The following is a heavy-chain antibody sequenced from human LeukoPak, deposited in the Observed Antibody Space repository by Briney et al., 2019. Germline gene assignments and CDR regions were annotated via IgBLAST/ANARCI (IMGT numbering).Heavy chain of an antibody. CDR2: FSASGNT. J-gene: IGHJ3*01. V-gene: IGHV4-59*03. D-gene: IGHD3/OR15-3a*01. CDR1: GGSISSYY. CDR3: AKWTGSGFDV. Sequence: SETLSLTCTVSGGSISSYYWSWIRQPPGKGLEWIGYFSASGNTKYSPSLKSRVIISRDTSKNQVSLRLTSVAAADTAVYYCAKWTGSGFDVWGQGTMVTVSS.